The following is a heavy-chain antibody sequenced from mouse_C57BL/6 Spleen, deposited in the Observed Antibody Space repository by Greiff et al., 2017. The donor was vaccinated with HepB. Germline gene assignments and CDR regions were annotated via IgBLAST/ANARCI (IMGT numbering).Heavy chain of an antibody. Sequence: QVQLQQPGAELVKPGASVKLSCKASGYTFTSYWMQWVKQRPGQGLEWIGEIDPSDSYTNYNQKFKGKATLTVDTSSSTAYMQLSSLTSEDSAVYYCARSHDYFDYWGQGTTLTVSS. CDR2: IDPSDSYT. J-gene: IGHJ2*01. CDR1: GYTFTSYW. CDR3: ARSHDYFDY. V-gene: IGHV1-50*01.